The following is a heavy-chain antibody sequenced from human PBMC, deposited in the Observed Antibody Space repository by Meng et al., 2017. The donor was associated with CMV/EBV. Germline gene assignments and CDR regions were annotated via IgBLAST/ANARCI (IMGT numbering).Heavy chain of an antibody. J-gene: IGHJ6*02. CDR3: AKDRLSSSWLYYYYYGMDV. CDR2: ISSSSSYI. Sequence: GESLKISCAASGFTFSSSSMNWVRQAPGKGLEWVSSISSSSSYIYYADSVKGRFTISRDNSKNALYLQMNSLRAEDTAVYYCAKDRLSSSWLYYYYYGMDVWGQGTTVTVSS. D-gene: IGHD6-13*01. V-gene: IGHV3-21*04. CDR1: GFTFSSSS.